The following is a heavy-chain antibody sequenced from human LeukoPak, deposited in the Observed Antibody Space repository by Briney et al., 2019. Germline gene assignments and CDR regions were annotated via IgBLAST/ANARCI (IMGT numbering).Heavy chain of an antibody. Sequence: SETLSLTCTVSGGSISSSSYYWGWIRQPPGKGLEWIGSIYYSGSTYYNPSLKSRVTISVDTSKNQFSLKLSSVTAADTAVYYCARGDSSPAEHWGQGTLVTVSS. D-gene: IGHD6-13*01. V-gene: IGHV4-39*07. CDR1: GGSISSSSYY. CDR2: IYYSGST. J-gene: IGHJ1*01. CDR3: ARGDSSPAEH.